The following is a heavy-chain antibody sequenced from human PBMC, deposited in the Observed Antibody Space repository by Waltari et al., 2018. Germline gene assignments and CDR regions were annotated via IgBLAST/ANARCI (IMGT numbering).Heavy chain of an antibody. CDR3: ARDSINGENWYFDL. CDR1: GYTFTSYA. CDR2: INAGNGNT. Sequence: QVQLVQSGAEVKKPGASVKVSCKASGYTFTSYAMHWVRQAPGQRLEWMGWINAGNGNTKYSQKFQGRVTITRDTAASTAYMELSSLRSEDTAVYYCARDSINGENWYFDLWGRGTLVTVSS. V-gene: IGHV1-3*01. J-gene: IGHJ2*01. D-gene: IGHD4-17*01.